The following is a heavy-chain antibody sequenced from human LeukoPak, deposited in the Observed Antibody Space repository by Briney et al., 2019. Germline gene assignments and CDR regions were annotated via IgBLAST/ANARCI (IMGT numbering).Heavy chain of an antibody. CDR3: ARNYISDCYYYFDY. J-gene: IGHJ4*02. CDR1: GFTVRSSY. D-gene: IGHD2-21*01. Sequence: GGSLRLSCAVSGFTVRSSYMSWVRQAPGKGLEWVSILHSGASVYYTDSVKGRFTISRDNSRNTLYLQMNSLRAEDTAVYYCARNYISDCYYYFDYWGQGTLVTVSS. CDR2: LHSGASV. V-gene: IGHV3-53*01.